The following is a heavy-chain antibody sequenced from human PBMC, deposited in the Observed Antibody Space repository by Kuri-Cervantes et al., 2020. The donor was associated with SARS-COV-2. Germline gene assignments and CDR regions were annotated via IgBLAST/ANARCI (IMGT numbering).Heavy chain of an antibody. Sequence: GESLKISCAASGFTFSSYAMHWVRQAPGKALQWVSSISGSGSYIYYADSVKGRFTVSRDSAKNSLYLQMNSLRAEDTAVYYCAKMFITTWGYDAFDIRGQGTMVTVSS. CDR1: GFTFSSYA. V-gene: IGHV3-21*04. J-gene: IGHJ3*02. D-gene: IGHD3-22*01. CDR3: AKMFITTWGYDAFDI. CDR2: ISGSGSYI.